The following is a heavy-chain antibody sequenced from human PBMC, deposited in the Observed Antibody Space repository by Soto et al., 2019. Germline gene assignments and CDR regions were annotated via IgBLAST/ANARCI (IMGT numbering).Heavy chain of an antibody. V-gene: IGHV1-69*01. J-gene: IGHJ6*02. D-gene: IGHD2-2*01. CDR1: GGTLTSYS. CDR3: SRARIVAVSGRTGGYYYYAMDL. CDR2: VIPRFGTT. Sequence: QVQLEQSGAEVKRPGSSVKVSCRASGGTLTSYSINWVRRAPGQGPEWMGAVIPRFGTTTYAQRFEGRVTVTADASTSTVFMEMSGLRSEVAAVYFCSRARIVAVSGRTGGYYYYAMDLWGQGTAVIVSS.